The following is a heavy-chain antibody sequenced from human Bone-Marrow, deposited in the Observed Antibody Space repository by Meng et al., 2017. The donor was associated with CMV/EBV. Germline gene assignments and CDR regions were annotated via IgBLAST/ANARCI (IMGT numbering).Heavy chain of an antibody. V-gene: IGHV3-74*01. J-gene: IGHJ4*02. Sequence: GGSLRLSCAASGFTFSRYWMHWVRQAPGKGLVWVSRINGDGTSYADSVKGRFTISRDNAKNTLYLQMNSLRAEDTAVYYCARDLRVRQSDFWSGYFHYWGQGTRVTGSS. CDR2: INGDGT. CDR3: ARDLRVRQSDFWSGYFHY. D-gene: IGHD3-3*01. CDR1: GFTFSRYW.